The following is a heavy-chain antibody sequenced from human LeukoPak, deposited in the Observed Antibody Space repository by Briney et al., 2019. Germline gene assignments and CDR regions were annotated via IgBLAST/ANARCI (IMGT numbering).Heavy chain of an antibody. CDR2: ISSSSSYT. CDR1: GFTFSVYY. V-gene: IGHV3-11*06. J-gene: IGHJ4*02. D-gene: IGHD5-12*01. CDR3: ARARSGYDSLDY. Sequence: GGSLRLSCAASGFTFSVYYMSWIRQAPGKGLEWVSYISSSSSYTNYADSVKGRFTISRDNAKNSLYLQMNSLRAEDTAVYYCARARSGYDSLDYWGQGTLVTVSS.